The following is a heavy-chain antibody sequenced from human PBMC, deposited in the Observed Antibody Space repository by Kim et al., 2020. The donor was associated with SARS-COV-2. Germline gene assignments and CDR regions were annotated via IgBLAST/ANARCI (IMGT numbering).Heavy chain of an antibody. CDR2: IYYSGST. CDR1: GGSISSSSYY. CDR3: ASSFLWFGEILPPSWVSFYFDY. D-gene: IGHD3-10*01. V-gene: IGHV4-39*01. J-gene: IGHJ4*02. Sequence: SETLSLTCTVSGGSISSSSYYWGRLRQPPGKGLEWIGSIYYSGSTYYNPTLKSRVTISVDTSKNQFSLKLSSVTAADTAVYYCASSFLWFGEILPPSWVSFYFDYWGQGTLVTVSS.